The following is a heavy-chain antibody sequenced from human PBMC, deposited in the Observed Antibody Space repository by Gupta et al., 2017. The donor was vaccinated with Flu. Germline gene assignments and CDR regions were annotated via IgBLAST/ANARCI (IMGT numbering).Heavy chain of an antibody. CDR2: IYYTGSA. CDR3: ARHASRDGYNFPGY. D-gene: IGHD5-12*01. Sequence: RQPPGKWLEWIGSIYYTGSAFYNPPLKSRLTISVDTSKTQFSLKLSSVTAADTAVYYCARHASRDGYNFPGYWGQGTLVTVSS. V-gene: IGHV4-39*01. J-gene: IGHJ4*02.